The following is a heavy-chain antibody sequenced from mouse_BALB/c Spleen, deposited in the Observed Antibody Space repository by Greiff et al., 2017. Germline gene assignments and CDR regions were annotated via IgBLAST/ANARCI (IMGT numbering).Heavy chain of an antibody. CDR1: GFTFTDYY. CDR3: ARGAETPFAY. J-gene: IGHJ3*01. CDR2: IRNKANGYTT. V-gene: IGHV7-3*02. Sequence: EVKLVESGGGLVQPGGSLRLSCATSGFTFTDYYMSWVRQPPGKALEWLGFIRNKANGYTTEYSASVKCRFTISRDNSQSILYLQMNTLRAEDSATYYCARGAETPFAYWGQGTLVTVSA.